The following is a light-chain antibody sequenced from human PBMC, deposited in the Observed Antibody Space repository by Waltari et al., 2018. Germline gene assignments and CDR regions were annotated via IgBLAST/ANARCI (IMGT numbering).Light chain of an antibody. CDR1: QRVSNN. V-gene: IGKV3-15*01. Sequence: EIVMTQSPATLSVYPGERATLPCRASQRVSNNLAWFQHKPGQAPRLLIYGASTRAAGIPARFSGSGSGADFTLTISSLQSEDFALYYCQQYNSWPLTFGGGTKVEIK. CDR2: GAS. J-gene: IGKJ4*01. CDR3: QQYNSWPLT.